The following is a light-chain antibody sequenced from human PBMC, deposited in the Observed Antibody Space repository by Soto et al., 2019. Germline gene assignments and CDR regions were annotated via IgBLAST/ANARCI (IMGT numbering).Light chain of an antibody. CDR1: QSISSY. J-gene: IGKJ2*01. CDR3: QQSYSTPYT. CDR2: GAS. Sequence: DIQMTQSPSSLSASVGDRVTITCRASQSISSYLNWYQQKPGKAPKILIYGASSLQSGVPSRFSGGGSGTDFTLIISSLQPEDFATYSCQQSYSTPYTFGQGTKVDI. V-gene: IGKV1-39*01.